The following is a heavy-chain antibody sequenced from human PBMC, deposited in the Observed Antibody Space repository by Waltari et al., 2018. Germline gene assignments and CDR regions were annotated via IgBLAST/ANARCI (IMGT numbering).Heavy chain of an antibody. V-gene: IGHV4-38-2*01. CDR2: IYHSGST. Sequence: QVQLQESGPGLVKPSETLSLTCAVSGYSISSGYYWGWIRQPPGKGLEWIGSIYHSGSTYYNPSLKSRVTISVDTSKNQFSLKLSSVTAADTAVYYCASRDDRAGDSHAFDIWGQGTMVTVSS. J-gene: IGHJ3*02. D-gene: IGHD3-22*01. CDR1: GYSISSGYY. CDR3: ASRDDRAGDSHAFDI.